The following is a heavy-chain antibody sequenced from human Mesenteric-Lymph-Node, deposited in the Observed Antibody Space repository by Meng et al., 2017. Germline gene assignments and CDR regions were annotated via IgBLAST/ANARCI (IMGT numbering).Heavy chain of an antibody. V-gene: IGHV3-23*01. CDR1: GFTFSSYA. J-gene: IGHJ4*02. CDR3: AKDYAIDYYDSSGLDY. Sequence: GGSLRLSCAASGFTFSSYAVSWVRQAPGKGLEWVSAISGSGGSTYYADSVKGRFTISRDNSKNTLYLQMNSLRAEDTAVYYCAKDYAIDYYDSSGLDYWGQGTLVTVSS. CDR2: ISGSGGST. D-gene: IGHD3-22*01.